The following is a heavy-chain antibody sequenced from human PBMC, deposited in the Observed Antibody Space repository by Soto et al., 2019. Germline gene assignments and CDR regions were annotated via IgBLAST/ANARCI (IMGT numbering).Heavy chain of an antibody. J-gene: IGHJ5*02. CDR3: ARQSIAAAGNWFDP. V-gene: IGHV4-39*01. CDR1: GGSISSSSYY. D-gene: IGHD6-13*01. Sequence: QLQLQESGPGLVKPSETLSLTCTVSGGSISSSSYYWGWIRQPPGKGLEWIGSIYYSGSTYYNPSHKSRATRSVDTSKNQSTLKPISVTAADTAVYYCARQSIAAAGNWFDPWGQGTLVTVSS. CDR2: IYYSGST.